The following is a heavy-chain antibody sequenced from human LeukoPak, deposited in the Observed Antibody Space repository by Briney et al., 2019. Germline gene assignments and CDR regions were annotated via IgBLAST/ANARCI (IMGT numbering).Heavy chain of an antibody. J-gene: IGHJ5*02. CDR2: IIPIFGTA. CDR3: ARGGDGAWFDP. V-gene: IGHV1-69*13. CDR1: GGTFSSYA. D-gene: IGHD2-21*02. Sequence: SVKVSCKASGGTFSSYAISWVRQAPGQGHEWMGGIIPIFGTANYAQKFQGRVTITADESTCTAYMELRSLRSEDTAVYYCARGGDGAWFDPWGQGTLVTVSS.